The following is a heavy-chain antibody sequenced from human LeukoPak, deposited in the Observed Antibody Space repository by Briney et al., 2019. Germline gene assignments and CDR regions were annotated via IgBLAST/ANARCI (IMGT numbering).Heavy chain of an antibody. V-gene: IGHV3-43D*03. CDR3: AKVIRRSSSFYGMDV. CDR2: ISWDGGST. Sequence: GGSLRLSCAASGFTFDDYAMHWVRQAPGKGLEWVSLISWDGGSTYYADSVKGRFTISRDNSKNSLYLQMNSLRAEDTALYYCAKVIRRSSSFYGMDVWGQGTTVTVSS. D-gene: IGHD6-13*01. J-gene: IGHJ6*02. CDR1: GFTFDDYA.